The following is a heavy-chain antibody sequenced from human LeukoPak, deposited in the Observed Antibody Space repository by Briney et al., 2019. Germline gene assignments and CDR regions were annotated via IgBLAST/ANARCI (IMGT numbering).Heavy chain of an antibody. CDR1: GFTFEDYA. CDR2: ISWDGGST. CDR3: AKVKSSGYTYGPNFDN. Sequence: GGSLRLSCAASGFTFEDYAIHWVRHAPERGLEWVSLISWDGGSTYYSDSVRGRFTISRDNNRNFVYLQMSALKIEDTAFYYCAKVKSSGYTYGPNFDNWGRGTLVTVSS. D-gene: IGHD5-12*01. V-gene: IGHV3-43D*03. J-gene: IGHJ4*02.